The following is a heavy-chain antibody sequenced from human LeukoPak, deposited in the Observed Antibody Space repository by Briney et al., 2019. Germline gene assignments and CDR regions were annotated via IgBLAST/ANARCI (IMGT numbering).Heavy chain of an antibody. CDR1: GFNLTTYG. CDR2: ISDRGHAI. Sequence: GGSLRLSCAASGFNLTTYGMNWVRQAPGKGLEWVSYISDRGHAIYYADSVKGRFTISRDSFKNTRYLQKNSLRAEDTAVYYCTRDVIRGTNLGYWGQGTLVTVSS. V-gene: IGHV3-48*01. CDR3: TRDVIRGTNLGY. D-gene: IGHD3-10*01. J-gene: IGHJ4*02.